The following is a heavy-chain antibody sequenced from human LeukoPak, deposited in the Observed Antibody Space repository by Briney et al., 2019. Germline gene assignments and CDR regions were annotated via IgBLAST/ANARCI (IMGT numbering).Heavy chain of an antibody. CDR3: ASSGWYDNWFDP. CDR1: GGSISSYH. V-gene: IGHV4-59*01. Sequence: SQTLSLTCTVSGGSISSYHWSWIRQPPGKGLEWIGYIYYSGSTNYNPSLKSRVTISVDTSKNQFSLKLSSVTAADTAVYYCASSGWYDNWFDPWGQGTLVTVSS. CDR2: IYYSGST. J-gene: IGHJ5*02. D-gene: IGHD6-19*01.